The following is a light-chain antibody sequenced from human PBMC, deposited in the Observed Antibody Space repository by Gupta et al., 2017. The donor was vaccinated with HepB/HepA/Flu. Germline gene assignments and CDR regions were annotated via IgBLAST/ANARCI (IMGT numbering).Light chain of an antibody. J-gene: IGKJ5*01. Sequence: IPMTHSPSSVSASVGDRVTISCRASQDISNWLAWYQQKPGKAPKLLIYAASSLQSGAPSRFSGSGSGTDFTLTISSLLPEDFATYYWQQANSFPVTFGQGTRLEIK. CDR3: QQANSFPVT. CDR1: QDISNW. V-gene: IGKV1-12*01. CDR2: AAS.